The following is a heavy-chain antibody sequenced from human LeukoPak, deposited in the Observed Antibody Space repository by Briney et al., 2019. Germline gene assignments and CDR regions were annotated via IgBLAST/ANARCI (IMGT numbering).Heavy chain of an antibody. CDR2: IYHSGST. D-gene: IGHD1-26*01. CDR3: ARHRAPYSGSYVDY. CDR1: GYSISSGYY. Sequence: SETLSLTCAVSGYSISSGYYWGWIRQPPGKGLEWFGSIYHSGSTYYNPSLKSRVTISVDTSKNQFSLKLSSVTAADTAVYYCARHRAPYSGSYVDYWGQGTLVTVSS. J-gene: IGHJ4*02. V-gene: IGHV4-38-2*01.